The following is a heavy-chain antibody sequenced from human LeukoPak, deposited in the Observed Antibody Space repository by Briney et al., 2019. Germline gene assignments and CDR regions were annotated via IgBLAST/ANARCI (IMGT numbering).Heavy chain of an antibody. V-gene: IGHV3-7*01. Sequence: GGSLRLSSAASVFTFTSYWMSWVGQGPGQGLEWVANIKRDGSEKYYVDFVKGRFTISRDNAKNSLYLQMNSLRDEDTAVYYCARVDISYYYYMDVWGKGTTVSVSS. D-gene: IGHD2-2*03. CDR3: ARVDISYYYYMDV. J-gene: IGHJ6*03. CDR1: VFTFTSYW. CDR2: IKRDGSEK.